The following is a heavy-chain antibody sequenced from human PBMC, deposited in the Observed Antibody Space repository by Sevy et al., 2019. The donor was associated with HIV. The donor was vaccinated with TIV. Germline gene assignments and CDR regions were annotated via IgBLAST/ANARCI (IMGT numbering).Heavy chain of an antibody. CDR3: AKVFMGQYYYPIADYGMDV. V-gene: IGHV3-30*18. D-gene: IGHD3-10*01. CDR1: GFTFSSYG. Sequence: GGSLRLSCAASGFTFSSYGMHWVRQAPGKGLEWVAVISYDGSNKYYADSVKGRFTISRDNSKNTLYLQMNSLRAEDTAVYYCAKVFMGQYYYPIADYGMDVWGQGTTVTVSS. CDR2: ISYDGSNK. J-gene: IGHJ6*02.